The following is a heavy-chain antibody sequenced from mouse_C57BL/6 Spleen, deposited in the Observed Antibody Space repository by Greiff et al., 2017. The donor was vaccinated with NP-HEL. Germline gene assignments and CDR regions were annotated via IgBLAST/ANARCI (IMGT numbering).Heavy chain of an antibody. CDR2: IYPYNGVS. J-gene: IGHJ3*01. D-gene: IGHD1-1*01. Sequence: VHVKQSGPELVKPGASVKISCKASGYSFTGYYMHWVKQSHGNILDWIGYIYPYNGVSSYNQKFKGKATLTVDKSSSTAYMELRSLTSEDSAVYYCARSPITTVETWFAYWGQGTLVTVSA. CDR1: GYSFTGYY. V-gene: IGHV1-31*01. CDR3: ARSPITTVETWFAY.